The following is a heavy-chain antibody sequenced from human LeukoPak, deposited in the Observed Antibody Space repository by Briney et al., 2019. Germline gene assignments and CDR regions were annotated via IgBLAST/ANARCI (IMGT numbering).Heavy chain of an antibody. CDR3: ARAISDYDASDV. J-gene: IGHJ3*01. V-gene: IGHV3-21*01. CDR2: ISRSSSSI. CDR1: GFTFSNYN. D-gene: IGHD4-17*01. Sequence: PGGSLRLSCAASGFTFSNYNMNWVRQAPGKGLEWVSSISRSSSSIYYADSVKGRFTISRDNAKNSLYLQMNSLRAEDTAVYYCARAISDYDASDVWGQGTMVTVSS.